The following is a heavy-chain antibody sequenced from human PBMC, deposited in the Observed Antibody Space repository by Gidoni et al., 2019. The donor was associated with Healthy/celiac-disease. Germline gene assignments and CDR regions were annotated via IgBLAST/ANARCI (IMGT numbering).Heavy chain of an antibody. V-gene: IGHV3-64D*06. Sequence: EVQLVESGGGLVQPGGPLRLSCSASGFTFSSYAMHWVRQAPGKGLEYVSAISSNGGSTYYADSVKGRFTISRDNSKNTLYLQMSSLRAEDTAVYYCVPRIEAVAGNGGGDYWGQGTLVTVSS. CDR2: ISSNGGST. CDR1: GFTFSSYA. J-gene: IGHJ4*02. D-gene: IGHD6-19*01. CDR3: VPRIEAVAGNGGGDY.